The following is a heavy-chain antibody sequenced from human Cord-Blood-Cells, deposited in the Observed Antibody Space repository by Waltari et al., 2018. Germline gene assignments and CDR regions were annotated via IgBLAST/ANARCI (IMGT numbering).Heavy chain of an antibody. D-gene: IGHD1-26*01. V-gene: IGHV1-69*01. Sequence: QVQLVQSGAEVKKSGSSVKVSCKASGGTFSSYAISWVRQAPGQGLEWMGGIIPIFGTANYAQKFQGRVTITADESTSTAYMELSSLRSEDTAVYYCAREGRIVGATKDAFDIWGQGTMVTVSS. CDR3: AREGRIVGATKDAFDI. J-gene: IGHJ3*02. CDR1: GGTFSSYA. CDR2: IIPIFGTA.